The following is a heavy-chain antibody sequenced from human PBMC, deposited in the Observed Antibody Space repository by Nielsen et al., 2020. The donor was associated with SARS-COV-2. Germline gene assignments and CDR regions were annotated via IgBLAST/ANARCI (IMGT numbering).Heavy chain of an antibody. CDR3: ARGLAQGYSSGWYPSSANYYFDY. V-gene: IGHV4-61*05. CDR1: GGSISSSSYY. J-gene: IGHJ4*02. Sequence: TETLSLTCTVSGGSISSSSYYWSWIRQPPGKGLEWIGYIYYSGSTNYNPSLKSRVTISVDTSKNQFSLKLSSVTAADTAVYYCARGLAQGYSSGWYPSSANYYFDYWGQGTLVTVSS. CDR2: IYYSGST. D-gene: IGHD6-19*01.